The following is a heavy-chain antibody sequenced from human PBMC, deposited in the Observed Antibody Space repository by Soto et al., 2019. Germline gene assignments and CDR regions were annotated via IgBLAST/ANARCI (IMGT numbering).Heavy chain of an antibody. CDR3: ARGATVTQYDY. D-gene: IGHD4-17*01. Sequence: SETLSLTCTVSGVSVSSGSFYWAWIRQPPGEGLEWIGFGSYSGTTNYKPSLKSRVTISVDTSRSQISLKVSSLTAADTAVYYCARGATVTQYDYWGQGTLVTVSS. CDR1: GVSVSSGSFY. V-gene: IGHV4-61*01. J-gene: IGHJ4*02. CDR2: GSYSGTT.